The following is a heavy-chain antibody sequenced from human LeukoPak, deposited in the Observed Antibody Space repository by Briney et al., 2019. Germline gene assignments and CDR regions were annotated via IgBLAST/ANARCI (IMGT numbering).Heavy chain of an antibody. J-gene: IGHJ5*02. V-gene: IGHV3-21*01. CDR2: ISSSSSYI. D-gene: IGHD2-15*01. CDR3: ARSGVVVAALERGVANWFDP. Sequence: RGSLRLSCAASGFTFSSYAMNWVRQAPGKGLEWVSSISSSSSYIYYTDSVKGRFTISRDNAKNSLNLQMNSLRAEDTAVYYCARSGVVVAALERGVANWFDPWGQGTLVTVSS. CDR1: GFTFSSYA.